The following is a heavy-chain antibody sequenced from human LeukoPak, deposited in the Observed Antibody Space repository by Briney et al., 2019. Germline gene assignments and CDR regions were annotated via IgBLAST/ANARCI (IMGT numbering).Heavy chain of an antibody. V-gene: IGHV3-48*03. D-gene: IGHD1-26*01. CDR3: ARSLPAYSGSLY. CDR2: ISSSGSTI. CDR1: GFTFSSYE. J-gene: IGHJ4*02. Sequence: GGSLRLSCAASGFTFSSYEMNWVRQAPGKGLEWVSYISSSGSTIYYADSVKGRFTISRDNAKNSLYLQMSSLRAEDTAVYYCARSLPAYSGSLYWGQGTLVTVSS.